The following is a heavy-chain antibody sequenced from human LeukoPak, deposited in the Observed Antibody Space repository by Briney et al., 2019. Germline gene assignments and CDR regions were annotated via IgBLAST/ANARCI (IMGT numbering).Heavy chain of an antibody. Sequence: ASVKVSCKASGYTFTGYYMHWVRQAPGQGLEWMGWINPNSGGTNCAQKFQGRVTMTRDTSISTAYMELSRLRSDDTAVYYCARGYMVRGADNWGQGTLVTVSS. CDR3: ARGYMVRGADN. J-gene: IGHJ4*02. V-gene: IGHV1-2*02. CDR1: GYTFTGYY. D-gene: IGHD3-10*01. CDR2: INPNSGGT.